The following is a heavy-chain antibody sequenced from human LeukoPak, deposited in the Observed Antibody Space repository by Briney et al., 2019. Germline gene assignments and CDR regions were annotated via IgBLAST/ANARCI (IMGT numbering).Heavy chain of an antibody. J-gene: IGHJ3*02. CDR3: ARAYSGSYWAPNTFDI. CDR2: INSDGSST. D-gene: IGHD1-26*01. V-gene: IGHV3-74*01. CDR1: GFTFSSYW. Sequence: PGGSLRLSYAASGFTFSSYWMHWVRQAPGKGLVWVSRINSDGSSTRYADSVKGRFTFSRDNAKNTLYLQMNSLGAEDTAVYYCARAYSGSYWAPNTFDIWGQGTMVTVSS.